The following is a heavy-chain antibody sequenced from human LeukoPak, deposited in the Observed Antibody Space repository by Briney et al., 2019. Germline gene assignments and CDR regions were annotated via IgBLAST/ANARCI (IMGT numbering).Heavy chain of an antibody. CDR3: ARQDCSSTSCYPLVDY. Sequence: GGSLRLSCAASGFTFSNYAMFWVRQAPGKGLEWVSTITGPGSSTYYVDSVKGRFSISRDNSKNTLYLELNSLRAEDTAVYYCARQDCSSTSCYPLVDYWGQGTLVIVSS. V-gene: IGHV3-23*01. D-gene: IGHD2-2*01. CDR2: ITGPGSST. CDR1: GFTFSNYA. J-gene: IGHJ4*02.